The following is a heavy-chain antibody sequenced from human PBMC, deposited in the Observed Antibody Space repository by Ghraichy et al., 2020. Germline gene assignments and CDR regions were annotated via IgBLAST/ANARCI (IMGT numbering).Heavy chain of an antibody. J-gene: IGHJ4*02. CDR2: IYDGRV. Sequence: SETLSLTCSVSGDSVGGDTFYWTWIRQPPGQALEWIGYIYDGRVNYNPSLKSRLDISEDTSRNQFSLELTSVTAADTAVYFCARDGGGGSYYTFSSGQYYFPLWGQGALVTVSS. CDR1: GDSVGGDTFY. CDR3: ARDGGGGSYYTFSSGQYYFPL. D-gene: IGHD3-10*01. V-gene: IGHV4-61*01.